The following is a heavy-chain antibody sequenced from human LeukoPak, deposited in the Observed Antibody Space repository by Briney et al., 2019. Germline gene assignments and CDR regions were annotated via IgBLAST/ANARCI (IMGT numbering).Heavy chain of an antibody. V-gene: IGHV5-51*01. CDR1: GYSFTSYW. CDR2: IYPGDSDT. D-gene: IGHD4-17*01. CDR3: FYGDYGDNDAFDI. Sequence: GESLKISCKGSGYSFTSYWIGWVRQMPGKGPEWMGIIYPGDSDTRYSPSFQGQVTISADKSTSTAYLQWSSLKASDTAMYYCFYGDYGDNDAFDIWGQGTMVTVSS. J-gene: IGHJ3*02.